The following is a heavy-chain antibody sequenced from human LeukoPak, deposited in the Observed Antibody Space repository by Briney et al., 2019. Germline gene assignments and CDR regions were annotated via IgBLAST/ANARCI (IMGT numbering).Heavy chain of an antibody. CDR3: ARMGQQLADY. V-gene: IGHV4-59*11. D-gene: IGHD6-13*01. CDR2: IHYRGSP. J-gene: IGHJ4*02. Sequence: SETLSLTCTVSDGSISGLYWSWIRQPPGKGLEWIGYIHYRGSPSYNPALKSRATISVDTSKSQFSLKLNSVTAADTAVYYCARMGQQLADYWGQGTLVTVSS. CDR1: DGSISGLY.